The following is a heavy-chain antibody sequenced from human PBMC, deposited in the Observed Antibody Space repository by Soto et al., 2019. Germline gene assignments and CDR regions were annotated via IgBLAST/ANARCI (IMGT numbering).Heavy chain of an antibody. J-gene: IGHJ4*02. V-gene: IGHV1-58*01. CDR2: IVVGSGNI. Sequence: SVKVSCKASGFTFTSSAVQWVRQARGQRLEWIGWIVVGSGNINYARKFQERVTITRDMSTGTAYMELSSLRSEDTAVYCCARIGGHMVRGLEYWGQGTLVTVSS. CDR1: GFTFTSSA. CDR3: ARIGGHMVRGLEY. D-gene: IGHD3-10*01.